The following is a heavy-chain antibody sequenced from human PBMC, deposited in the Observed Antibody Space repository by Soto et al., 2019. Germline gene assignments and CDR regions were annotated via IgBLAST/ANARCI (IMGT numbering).Heavy chain of an antibody. Sequence: PGGSLRLSCAASGFTFTYAWMTWVRQAPGKGLEWVGRIKNKTDGGATDYAAPVKGRFTISTDDSKITLYLQMNSLKTEDTAVYYCATGYSSGVANYYYGMDVWGQGTTVTVS. D-gene: IGHD6-19*01. V-gene: IGHV3-15*01. CDR3: ATGYSSGVANYYYGMDV. J-gene: IGHJ6*02. CDR1: GFTFTYAW. CDR2: IKNKTDGGAT.